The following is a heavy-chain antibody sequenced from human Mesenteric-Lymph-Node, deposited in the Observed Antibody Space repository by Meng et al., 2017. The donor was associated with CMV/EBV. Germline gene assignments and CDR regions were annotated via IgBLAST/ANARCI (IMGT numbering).Heavy chain of an antibody. J-gene: IGHJ4*02. D-gene: IGHD6-6*01. Sequence: GGSLRLSCAASGFTFDAYAMSWVRQAPGKGLEWVSAISGSGGSVYYADSVKGRFTISRDSSKNTLFLHMNNLRPEDTAVYYCAKDPGYSFSSGGYWGQGTLVTVSS. V-gene: IGHV3-23*01. CDR2: ISGSGGSV. CDR1: GFTFDAYA. CDR3: AKDPGYSFSSGGY.